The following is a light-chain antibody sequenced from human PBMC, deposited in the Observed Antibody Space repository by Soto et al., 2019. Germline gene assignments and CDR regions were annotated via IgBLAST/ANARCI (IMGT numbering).Light chain of an antibody. CDR1: QSVSNN. Sequence: DIVMTQSPDTLSVSPGERVTLSCRASQSVSNNLAWYQHKPGQAPRLLIFGASTRATGIPARFSGSGSGTAFTLTISSLQSEDFAVYYCQHYNNWPPWTFGQGNKVEIK. V-gene: IGKV3-15*01. CDR3: QHYNNWPPWT. CDR2: GAS. J-gene: IGKJ1*01.